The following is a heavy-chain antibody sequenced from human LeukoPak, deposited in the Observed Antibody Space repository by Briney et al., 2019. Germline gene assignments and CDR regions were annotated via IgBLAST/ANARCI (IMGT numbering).Heavy chain of an antibody. Sequence: ESSETLSLTCTVSGGSISSGDYYWSWIRQPPGKGLEWIAYMYYSGSTYYNPSLKSRVTMSADTSKNQLSLKLSSVTAAATAVYYCARPYYYDSRIDPWGQGILVTVSS. CDR1: GGSISSGDYY. CDR2: MYYSGST. J-gene: IGHJ5*02. V-gene: IGHV4-30-4*01. CDR3: ARPYYYDSRIDP. D-gene: IGHD3-22*01.